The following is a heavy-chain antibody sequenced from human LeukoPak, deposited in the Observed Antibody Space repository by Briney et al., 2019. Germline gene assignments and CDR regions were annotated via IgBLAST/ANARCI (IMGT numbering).Heavy chain of an antibody. CDR3: ARILSMAAADY. CDR2: IHYSADS. Sequence: SETLSLTCTVSGGSITSNYWSWTRQPPGEGLEHIGYIHYSADSNNNPSLKSRVTMSMDTSKNQFSMKLSSVTAADTAVYYCARILSMAAADYWGQGTLVTVSS. CDR1: GGSITSNY. V-gene: IGHV4-59*12. D-gene: IGHD6-13*01. J-gene: IGHJ4*02.